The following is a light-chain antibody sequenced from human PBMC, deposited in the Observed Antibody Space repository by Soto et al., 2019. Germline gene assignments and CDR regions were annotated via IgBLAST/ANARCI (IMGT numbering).Light chain of an antibody. Sequence: QSALTQPASVSGSPGQSITFPCTGTSSDIGKSKYVSWFQQLPGEAPRLIIYEVNSRPSGISDRFSGSKSGNSASLTISGLKPEDESTYDCDSQTSPNMWIFGGGTKVTVL. J-gene: IGLJ2*01. CDR3: DSQTSPNMWI. V-gene: IGLV2-14*01. CDR2: EVN. CDR1: SSDIGKSKY.